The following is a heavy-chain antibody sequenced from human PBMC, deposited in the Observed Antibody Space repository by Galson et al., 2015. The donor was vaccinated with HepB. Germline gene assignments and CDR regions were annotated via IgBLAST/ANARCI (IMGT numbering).Heavy chain of an antibody. D-gene: IGHD2-2*01. CDR3: ATDLSLGYCTTTSCPTSASNI. Sequence: SVKVSCKASGGTLKSQGINWVRQAPGQGLEWMGGIIPFFGITNYAQIFRGGVTITADDSTSTVYMELRSLKSEDTALYYCATDLSLGYCTTTSCPTSASNIWGQGTMVIVSS. CDR1: GGTLKSQG. CDR2: IIPFFGIT. V-gene: IGHV1-69*13. J-gene: IGHJ3*02.